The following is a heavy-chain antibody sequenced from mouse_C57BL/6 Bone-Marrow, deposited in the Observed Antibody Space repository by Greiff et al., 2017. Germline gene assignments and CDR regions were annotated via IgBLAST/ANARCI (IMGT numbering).Heavy chain of an antibody. V-gene: IGHV1-55*01. CDR2: IYPGSGST. D-gene: IGHD3-2*02. Sequence: VQLQQSGAELVKPGASVKMSCKASGYTFTSYWITWVKQRPGQGLAWIGGIYPGSGSTNYNEKFKSKATLTVDTSASTAYMQLSSLTSEDSAVYYCGQATGYWGQCTTLTVSS. J-gene: IGHJ2*01. CDR1: GYTFTSYW. CDR3: GQATGY.